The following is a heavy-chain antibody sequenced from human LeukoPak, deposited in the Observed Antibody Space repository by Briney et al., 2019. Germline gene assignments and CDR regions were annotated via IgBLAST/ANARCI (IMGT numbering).Heavy chain of an antibody. V-gene: IGHV3-66*01. Sequence: GGSLRLSCVVSGLTVSNNYMTWVRQAPGKGLEWVSLIFSGGGTYYADSVKGRFTISRDSSKNTLYLQMNSLIAEDTALYYCARDPGAAAGNLWSWGQGTLVTVSS. CDR2: IFSGGGT. CDR1: GLTVSNNY. CDR3: ARDPGAAAGNLWS. J-gene: IGHJ5*02. D-gene: IGHD6-25*01.